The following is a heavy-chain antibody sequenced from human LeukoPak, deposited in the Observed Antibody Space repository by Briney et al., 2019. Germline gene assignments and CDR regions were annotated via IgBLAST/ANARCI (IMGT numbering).Heavy chain of an antibody. Sequence: RPSETLSLTCTVSGGSITSNSYYWGWIRQPPGKGLEWIGSIYYSGSTYYNPSLKSRVTISVDRSKNQFSLKLSSVTAADTAVYYCARGTTVVTPPDYWYFDLWGRGTLVTVSS. CDR3: ARGTTVVTPPDYWYFDL. D-gene: IGHD4-23*01. V-gene: IGHV4-39*07. J-gene: IGHJ2*01. CDR2: IYYSGST. CDR1: GGSITSNSYY.